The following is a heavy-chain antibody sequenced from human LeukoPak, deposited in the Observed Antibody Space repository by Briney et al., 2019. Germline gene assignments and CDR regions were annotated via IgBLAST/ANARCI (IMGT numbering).Heavy chain of an antibody. V-gene: IGHV1-8*01. D-gene: IGHD4-17*01. CDR3: ARGEDGDYPLYYYYYMDV. CDR2: MNPNSGNT. Sequence: GASVKVSCKASGYTFTSYDINWVRQATGQGLEWMGWMNPNSGNTGYAQKFQGRVTMTRNTSISTAYMELSSLRSEDTAVYYCARGEDGDYPLYYYYYMDVWGKGTTVTVSS. CDR1: GYTFTSYD. J-gene: IGHJ6*03.